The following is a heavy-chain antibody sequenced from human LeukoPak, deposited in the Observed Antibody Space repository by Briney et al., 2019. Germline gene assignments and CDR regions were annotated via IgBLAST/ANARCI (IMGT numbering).Heavy chain of an antibody. CDR2: INHSGST. D-gene: IGHD3-3*01. CDR1: GGSFSGYY. Sequence: PSETLSLTCGVYGGSFSGYYWSWLRQPPGKGLEWIGEINHSGSTNYNSSLKSRVTISVDTSKNQFSLKLSSVTAADTAVYYCARLSSGYYNWFDPWGQGTLVTVSS. CDR3: ARLSSGYYNWFDP. V-gene: IGHV4-34*01. J-gene: IGHJ5*02.